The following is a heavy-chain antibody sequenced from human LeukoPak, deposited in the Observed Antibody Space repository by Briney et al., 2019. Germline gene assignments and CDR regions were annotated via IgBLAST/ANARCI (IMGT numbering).Heavy chain of an antibody. V-gene: IGHV3-30*02. CDR3: AKDGPNIVVVPAAIHYYYMDV. Sequence: PGGSLRLSCAASGFTFSSYGMHWVRQAPGKGLEWVAFIRYDGSNKYYADSVKGRFTISRDNSKNTLYLQMNSLRAEDTAVYYCAKDGPNIVVVPAAIHYYYMDVWGKGTTVTISS. CDR2: IRYDGSNK. J-gene: IGHJ6*03. D-gene: IGHD2-2*01. CDR1: GFTFSSYG.